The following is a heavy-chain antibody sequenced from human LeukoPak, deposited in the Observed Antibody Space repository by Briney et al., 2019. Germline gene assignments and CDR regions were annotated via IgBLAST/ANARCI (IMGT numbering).Heavy chain of an antibody. Sequence: PGGSLRLSCAASGFTFSSYSMNWVRQAPGKGLEWVSSISSSSSYIYYADSVKGRFTISRDNAKNPLYLQMNSLRAEDTAVYYCARAHSSAFDYWGQGTLVTVSS. V-gene: IGHV3-21*01. J-gene: IGHJ4*02. CDR3: ARAHSSAFDY. D-gene: IGHD3-22*01. CDR2: ISSSSSYI. CDR1: GFTFSSYS.